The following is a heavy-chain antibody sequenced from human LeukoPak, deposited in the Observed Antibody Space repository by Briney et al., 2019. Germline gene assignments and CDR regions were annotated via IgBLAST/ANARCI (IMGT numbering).Heavy chain of an antibody. CDR3: VRDLDF. CDR1: GGSISGSRYY. J-gene: IGHJ4*02. V-gene: IGHV4-39*02. CDR2: IYFSGNV. Sequence: SETLSLTCTVSGGSISGSRYYWGWIRQPPGKGLECIGSIYFSGNVYYKPSLRSRLTISVDTSKNHFSLKLSSVTAADTAVYYCVRDLDFWGQGTLVTVSS.